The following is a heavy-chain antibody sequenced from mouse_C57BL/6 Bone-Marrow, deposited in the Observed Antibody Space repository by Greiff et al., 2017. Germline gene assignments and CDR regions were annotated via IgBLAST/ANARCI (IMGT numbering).Heavy chain of an antibody. V-gene: IGHV1-52*01. CDR3: ARSYYGNYGGGDF. CDR1: GYTFTSYW. D-gene: IGHD2-10*01. CDR2: IDPSDSET. Sequence: QVQLQQPGAELVRPGSSVKLSCKASGYTFTSYWMHWVKQRPIQGLEWIGNIDPSDSETHYNQKFKDKATLTVDKSSSTAYMQRSSLTTEDSAVYYGARSYYGNYGGGDFWGQGTSDTVSS. J-gene: IGHJ4*01.